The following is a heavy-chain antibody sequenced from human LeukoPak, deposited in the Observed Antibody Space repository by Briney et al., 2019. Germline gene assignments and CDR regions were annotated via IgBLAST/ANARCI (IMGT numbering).Heavy chain of an antibody. V-gene: IGHV3-30*03. Sequence: QPGGSLRLSCAASGFTFSSYGMHWVRQAPGKGLEWVAVISYDGSNKYYADSVKGRFTITRDNAANTLYLQMNSLRAEDTAVYYCARGSWSAAGTSVDYWGQGTLVTVSS. J-gene: IGHJ4*02. D-gene: IGHD6-13*01. CDR1: GFTFSSYG. CDR3: ARGSWSAAGTSVDY. CDR2: ISYDGSNK.